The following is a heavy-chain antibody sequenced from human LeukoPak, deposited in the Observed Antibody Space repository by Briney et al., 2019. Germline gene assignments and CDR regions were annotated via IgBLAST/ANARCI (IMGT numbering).Heavy chain of an antibody. CDR1: GSSTSTYY. CDR3: ATQMASAGTAGFYF. CDR2: IYSTGST. V-gene: IGHV4-4*07. J-gene: IGHJ4*02. D-gene: IGHD6-13*01. Sequence: PETRSLTCTVAGSSTSTYYSSWIRQPAGKGLGWIGRIYSTGSTNDNTSLTSRVTMSVDTSKKQFSLRMRSVTAAETAVYYCATQMASAGTAGFYFWGQGALVTVSS.